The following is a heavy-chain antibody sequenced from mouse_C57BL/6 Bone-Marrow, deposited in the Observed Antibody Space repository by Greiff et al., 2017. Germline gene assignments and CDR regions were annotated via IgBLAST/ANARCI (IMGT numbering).Heavy chain of an antibody. V-gene: IGHV1-15*01. Sequence: VQLKQSGAELVRPGASVTLSCKASGYTFTDYEMHWVKQTPVHGLEWIGAIDPETGGTAYNQKFKGKAILTADKSSSTAYMELRSLTSEDSAVYYCTRMPTGTEGDYWGQGTTLTVAS. CDR1: GYTFTDYE. CDR2: IDPETGGT. D-gene: IGHD4-1*02. J-gene: IGHJ2*01. CDR3: TRMPTGTEGDY.